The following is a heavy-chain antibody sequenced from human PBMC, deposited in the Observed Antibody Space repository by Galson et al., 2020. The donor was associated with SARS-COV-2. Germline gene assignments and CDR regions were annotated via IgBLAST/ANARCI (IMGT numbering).Heavy chain of an antibody. CDR2: INHSGST. CDR1: GGSFSGYY. V-gene: IGHV4-34*01. D-gene: IGHD2-15*01. J-gene: IGHJ6*03. CDR3: ARGSGSRTAGYYYYYYYMDV. Sequence: SETLSLTCAVYGGSFSGYYWSWIRQPPGKGLEWIGEINHSGSTNYNPSLKSRVTISVDTSKNQFSLKLSSVTAADTAVYYCARGSGSRTAGYYYYYYYMDVWGKGTTVTISS.